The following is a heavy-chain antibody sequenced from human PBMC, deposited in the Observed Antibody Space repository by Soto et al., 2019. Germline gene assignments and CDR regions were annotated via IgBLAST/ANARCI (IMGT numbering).Heavy chain of an antibody. CDR1: GFTFSNYS. CDR3: SRESVFVAAKGYYGMDV. CDR2: ISSSSSTI. D-gene: IGHD2-15*01. Sequence: GGSLRLSCAASGFTFSNYSMNWVRQAPGKGLEWVSYISSSSSTIYYADSVKGRFTISRDNAKNSLYLQMNSLRDEDTAVYYCSRESVFVAAKGYYGMDVWGQGTTVTVSS. J-gene: IGHJ6*02. V-gene: IGHV3-48*02.